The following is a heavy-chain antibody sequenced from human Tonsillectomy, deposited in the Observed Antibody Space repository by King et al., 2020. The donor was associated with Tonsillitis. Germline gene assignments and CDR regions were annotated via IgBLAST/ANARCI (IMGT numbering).Heavy chain of an antibody. V-gene: IGHV4-39*01. D-gene: IGHD3-22*01. J-gene: IGHJ4*02. CDR1: GGSISSSTYY. CDR2: IFFSGTT. CDR3: ARRGSTGYYDY. Sequence: LQLQESGPGLVKPSETLSLTCTVSGGSISSSTYYWGWIRHPPWNGLVWIGSIFFSGTTYYNPSLKSRVTISVDTSKSQFSLNLISVTAADTAVYYCARRGSTGYYDYWGQGTRVTVSS.